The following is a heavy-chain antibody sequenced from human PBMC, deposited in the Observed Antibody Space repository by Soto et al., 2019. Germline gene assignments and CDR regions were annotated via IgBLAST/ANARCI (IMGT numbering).Heavy chain of an antibody. CDR1: GGSISSGGYY. Sequence: QVQLQESGPGLVKPSQTLSLTCTVSGGSISSGGYYWSWIRQHPGKGLEWIGYIYYSGSTYYNPSLKSRVTISVDXXKXQXXLKLSSVTAADTAVYYCARGPRNCSGGSCYLGANYWGQGTLVTVSS. D-gene: IGHD2-15*01. J-gene: IGHJ4*02. CDR2: IYYSGST. V-gene: IGHV4-31*03. CDR3: ARGPRNCSGGSCYLGANY.